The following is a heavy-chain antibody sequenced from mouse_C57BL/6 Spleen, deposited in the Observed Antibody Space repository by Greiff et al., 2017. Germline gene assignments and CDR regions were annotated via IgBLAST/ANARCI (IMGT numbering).Heavy chain of an antibody. CDR1: GYTFTDYY. CDR2: INPYNGGT. J-gene: IGHJ4*01. Sequence: VQLQQSGPVLVKPGASVKMSCKASGYTFTDYYMNWVKQSHGKSLEWIGVINPYNGGTSYNQKFKGKATLTVDKSSSTAYMELNSLTSEDSAVYYCARSGDYDGYAMDYWGQGTSVTVSS. V-gene: IGHV1-19*01. CDR3: ARSGDYDGYAMDY. D-gene: IGHD2-4*01.